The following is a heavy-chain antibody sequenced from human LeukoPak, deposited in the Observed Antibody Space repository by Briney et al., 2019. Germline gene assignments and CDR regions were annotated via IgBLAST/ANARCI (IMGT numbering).Heavy chain of an antibody. J-gene: IGHJ4*02. V-gene: IGHV4-4*07. CDR1: GGTISSYY. D-gene: IGHD6-13*01. CDR3: ARRLSSSWYRYFDY. Sequence: SETLSLTCTVSGGTISSYYWSWIRQPAGKGLEWIGRIYTSGSTNYNPSLKSRVTMSVDTSKNQFSLKLSSVTAADTAVYYCARRLSSSWYRYFDYWGQGTLVTVSS. CDR2: IYTSGST.